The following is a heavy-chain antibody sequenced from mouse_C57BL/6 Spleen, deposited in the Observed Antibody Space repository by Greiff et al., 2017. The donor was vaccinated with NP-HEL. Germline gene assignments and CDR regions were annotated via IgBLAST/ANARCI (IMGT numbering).Heavy chain of an antibody. J-gene: IGHJ3*01. V-gene: IGHV1-47*01. CDR3: ARTDYGSSYGFAY. D-gene: IGHD1-1*01. CDR1: GYTFTTYP. CDR2: FHPYNDDT. Sequence: VQLQQSGAELVKPGASVKMSCKASGYTFTTYPIEWMKQNHGKSLEWIGNFHPYNDDTKYNEKFKGKATLTVEKSSSTVYLELSRLTSDDSSVYYCARTDYGSSYGFAYWGQGTLVTVSA.